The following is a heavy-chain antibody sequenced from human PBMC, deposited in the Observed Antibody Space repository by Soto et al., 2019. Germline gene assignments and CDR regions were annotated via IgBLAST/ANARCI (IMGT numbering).Heavy chain of an antibody. CDR1: GVTFSSYA. CDR3: ARGGYCSSTSCSGVL. CDR2: IIPIFGTA. D-gene: IGHD2-2*01. V-gene: IGHV1-69*13. J-gene: IGHJ4*02. Sequence: GASVKVSCKASGVTFSSYAISWVRQAPGQGLEWMGGIIPIFGTANYAQKFQGRVTITADESTSTAYMELSSLRSEDTAVYYCARGGYCSSTSCSGVLRGQGTPVTVSS.